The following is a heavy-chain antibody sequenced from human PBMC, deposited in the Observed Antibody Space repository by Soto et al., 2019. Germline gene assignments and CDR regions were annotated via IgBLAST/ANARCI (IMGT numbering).Heavy chain of an antibody. V-gene: IGHV3-30-3*01. J-gene: IGHJ6*02. D-gene: IGHD3-3*01. CDR3: ARDHRNDFWSLYYYYGMDV. CDR2: ISYDGSNK. CDR1: GFTFSGYA. Sequence: GGSLRLSCAASGFTFSGYAMHWVRQAPGKGLEWVAVISYDGSNKYYADSVKGRFTISRDNSKNTLYLQMNSLRAEDTAVYYCARDHRNDFWSLYYYYGMDVWGQGPTVTLSS.